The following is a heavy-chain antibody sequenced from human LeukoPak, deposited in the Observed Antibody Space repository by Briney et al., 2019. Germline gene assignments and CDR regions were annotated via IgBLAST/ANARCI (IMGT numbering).Heavy chain of an antibody. CDR3: ARGGSSSVPFDY. J-gene: IGHJ4*02. CDR2: INPSGGST. V-gene: IGHV1-46*01. CDR1: GYTFTTYY. D-gene: IGHD6-6*01. Sequence: GASVKVSCKASGYTFTTYYMHWVRQAPGQGLEWMGTINPSGGSTNYAQKFQGRVTMTRDMSTSTVYMELSSLRSEDTAVYYCARGGSSSVPFDYWGQGTLVTVSS.